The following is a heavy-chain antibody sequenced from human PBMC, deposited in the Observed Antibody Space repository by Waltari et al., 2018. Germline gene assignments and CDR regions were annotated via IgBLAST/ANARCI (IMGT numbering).Heavy chain of an antibody. Sequence: QVLLQESGPGLVKPSETLSLTCTVSGGSISSSSYYWGWIRQPPGKGLEWIGSIYYSGSTYYNPSLKSRVTISVDTSKNQFSLKLSSVTAADTAVYYCARESSRYFGAVWGQGTTVTVSS. CDR1: GGSISSSSYY. CDR3: ARESSRYFGAV. CDR2: IYYSGST. D-gene: IGHD3-9*01. J-gene: IGHJ6*02. V-gene: IGHV4-39*07.